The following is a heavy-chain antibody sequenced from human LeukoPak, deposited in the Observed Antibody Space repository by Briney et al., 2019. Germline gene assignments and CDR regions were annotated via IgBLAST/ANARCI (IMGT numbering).Heavy chain of an antibody. V-gene: IGHV3-23*01. CDR3: AKALSGSYYFDF. CDR2: VSGSGGST. J-gene: IGHJ4*02. CDR1: GFTFSSNT. Sequence: GGSLRLSCAASGFTFSSNTMRWVRQAPGKGPEWVSTVSGSGGSTYYADSVKGRFTISRDNSKNTLYLQMNSLRAEDTAVYYCAKALSGSYYFDFWGQGTLVTVSS. D-gene: IGHD1-26*01.